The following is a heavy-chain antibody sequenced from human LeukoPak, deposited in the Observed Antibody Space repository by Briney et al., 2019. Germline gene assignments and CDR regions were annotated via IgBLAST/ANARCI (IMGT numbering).Heavy chain of an antibody. CDR3: ARGLLQSFANVFWFGL. V-gene: IGHV3-53*01. D-gene: IGHD4/OR15-4a*01. CDR2: IYSGGST. CDR1: GLPVSSNY. Sequence: GGSLRLSCGASGLPVSSNYVSSVRQAPGKGLEWVSVIYSGGSTYYADSVKGRFTISRDNAKNSLFLQLNSLRAEDTAIYYCARGLLQSFANVFWFGLWGEGTLVTVSS. J-gene: IGHJ5*02.